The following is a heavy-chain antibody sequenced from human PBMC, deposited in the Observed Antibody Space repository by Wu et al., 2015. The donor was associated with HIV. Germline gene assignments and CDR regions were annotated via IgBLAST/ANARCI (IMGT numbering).Heavy chain of an antibody. CDR2: LYHSGST. CDR1: GTSVSSDYY. D-gene: IGHD6-19*01. V-gene: IGHV4-38-2*01. J-gene: IGHJ1*01. Sequence: QVQLQESGPGLVKPSETLSLTCVVSGTSVSSDYYWGWIRQTPGKGLEWIGTLYHSGSTYYNPSLKSRVTISVDTSKNHFSLRLNSVTAADTAVYYCARHSGGRYSGAEYFQHWGQGTLVTVSS. CDR3: ARHSGGRYSGAEYFQH.